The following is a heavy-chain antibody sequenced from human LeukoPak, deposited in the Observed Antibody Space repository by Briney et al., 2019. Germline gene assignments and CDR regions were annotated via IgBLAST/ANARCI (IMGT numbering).Heavy chain of an antibody. D-gene: IGHD5-12*01. V-gene: IGHV4-59*01. CDR2: IYYSGST. J-gene: IGHJ4*02. CDR1: GGSISSYY. Sequence: PSETLSLTCTVSGGSISSYYWSWIRQPPGKGLEWIGYIYYSGSTNYNPSLKSRVTISVDTSKNQFSLKLSSVTAADTAAYYCARGWGNGYDLGGGDYWGQGTLVTVSS. CDR3: ARGWGNGYDLGGGDY.